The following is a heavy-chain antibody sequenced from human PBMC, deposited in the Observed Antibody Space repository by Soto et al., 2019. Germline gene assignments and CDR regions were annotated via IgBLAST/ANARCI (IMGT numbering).Heavy chain of an antibody. CDR3: AKDPSLYDSSGYYGPSVY. J-gene: IGHJ4*02. CDR1: GFTFSSYG. V-gene: IGHV3-30*18. Sequence: GGSLRLSCAASGFTFSSYGMHLVRQAPGKGLEWVAVISYDGSNKYYADSVKGRFTISRDNSKNTLYLQMNSLRAEDTAVYYCAKDPSLYDSSGYYGPSVYWGQGTLVTVSS. CDR2: ISYDGSNK. D-gene: IGHD3-22*01.